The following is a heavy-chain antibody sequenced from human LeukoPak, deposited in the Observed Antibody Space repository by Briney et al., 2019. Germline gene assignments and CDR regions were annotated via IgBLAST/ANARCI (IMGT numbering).Heavy chain of an antibody. CDR3: ARSGIGATEIDY. CDR2: ISGRGNYV. D-gene: IGHD6-13*01. CDR1: GFTFSNYF. Sequence: GGSLRLSCAASGFTFSNYFMSWVRQAPGKGLEWLSYISGRGNYVDYAESLKGRITISRDNAKNSLYLQMNSLRAEDTAVYYCARSGIGATEIDYWGQGTLVTVSS. J-gene: IGHJ4*02. V-gene: IGHV3-11*06.